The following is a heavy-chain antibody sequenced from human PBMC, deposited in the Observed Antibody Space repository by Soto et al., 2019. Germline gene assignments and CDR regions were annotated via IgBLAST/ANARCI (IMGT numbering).Heavy chain of an antibody. Sequence: QVHLVESGGGVVQPGRSLRLSCAGSGFTFSTYPMHWVRQAPGKGLEWVAVISFDGTKKYYADSVKGRFTISRDNSKNTLFLQMNSLRTDDTAVYYCAREGCTSASCYPYYFDYWGQGTLVTVSS. CDR1: GFTFSTYP. D-gene: IGHD2-2*01. J-gene: IGHJ4*02. V-gene: IGHV3-30-3*01. CDR3: AREGCTSASCYPYYFDY. CDR2: ISFDGTKK.